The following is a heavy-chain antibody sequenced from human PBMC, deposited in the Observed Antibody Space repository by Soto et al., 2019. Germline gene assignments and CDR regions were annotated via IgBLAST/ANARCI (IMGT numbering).Heavy chain of an antibody. CDR1: GGSISSGDYY. CDR3: ARDLVMGYYYDSSGYAV. V-gene: IGHV4-30-4*01. Sequence: HSETLSLTCTVSGGSISSGDYYWSWIRQPPGKGLEWIGFISYSGSTYYNPSLKSRVTISVDTSKNQFSLKLSSVTAADTAVYYCARDLVMGYYYDSSGYAVWGQGTLVTVSS. CDR2: ISYSGST. J-gene: IGHJ4*02. D-gene: IGHD3-22*01.